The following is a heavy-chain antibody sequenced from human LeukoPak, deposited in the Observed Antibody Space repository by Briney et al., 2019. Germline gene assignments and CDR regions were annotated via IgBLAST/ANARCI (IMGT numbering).Heavy chain of an antibody. V-gene: IGHV3-23*01. J-gene: IGHJ4*02. CDR1: GFTFSSYA. D-gene: IGHD5-12*01. CDR3: ATYSGYDRIFDY. CDR2: ISGSGGST. Sequence: GGSLRLSCAASGFTFSSYAMSWVRQAPGKGLEWVSAISGSGGSTYYADSVKGRFTISRDNSKNTLYLQMNSLRAEDTAVYYCATYSGYDRIFDYWGQGTLVTVSS.